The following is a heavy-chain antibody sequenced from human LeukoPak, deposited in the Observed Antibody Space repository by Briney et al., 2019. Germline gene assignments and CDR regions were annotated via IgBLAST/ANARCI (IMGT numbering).Heavy chain of an antibody. J-gene: IGHJ4*02. CDR1: GFTFSSYC. D-gene: IGHD3-22*01. Sequence: GGSLRLSCAASGFTFSSYCMSWVRQAPGKGLEWVANIKKDGSEKYYVDSVKGRFTISRDNSKNTLYLQMSSLRTEATSLYYCARDPRGPTGYDSPSRDTFDYWGQGTLVTVSS. CDR3: ARDPRGPTGYDSPSRDTFDY. V-gene: IGHV3-7*01. CDR2: IKKDGSEK.